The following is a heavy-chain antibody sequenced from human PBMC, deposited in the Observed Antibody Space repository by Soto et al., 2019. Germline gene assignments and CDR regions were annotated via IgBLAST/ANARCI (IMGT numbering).Heavy chain of an antibody. D-gene: IGHD5-12*01. V-gene: IGHV1-8*01. CDR2: LNPNTDKT. CDR3: ARGIKGLPPSAFDI. CDR1: GYTCSNYD. J-gene: IGHJ3*02. Sequence: GASVKVSCKASGYTCSNYDINWVLQAAGQGLEWMGWLNPNTDKTGSAQKFQGRVTMTRNTSISTAYLELSGLGFDDTAVYYCARGIKGLPPSAFDIWGQGTRVTVSS.